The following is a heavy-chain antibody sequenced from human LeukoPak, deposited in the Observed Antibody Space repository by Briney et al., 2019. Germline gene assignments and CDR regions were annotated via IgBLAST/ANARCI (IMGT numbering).Heavy chain of an antibody. CDR1: GYTFTDYF. V-gene: IGHV1-2*02. CDR2: IHPNSGAT. Sequence: ASVKVSCKASGYTFTDYFMHWVRQAPGQSLELMGWIHPNSGATNYAQKFQGRVIMTRDTSISTVNMELSSLRSDATAVYYCARDRSSGRDLDYWGQGTLVTVSS. J-gene: IGHJ4*02. D-gene: IGHD3-22*01. CDR3: ARDRSSGRDLDY.